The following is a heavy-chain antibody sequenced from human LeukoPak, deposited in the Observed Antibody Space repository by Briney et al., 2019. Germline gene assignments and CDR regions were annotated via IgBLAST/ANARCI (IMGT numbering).Heavy chain of an antibody. CDR3: ARGDPHADL. V-gene: IGHV3-48*03. J-gene: IGHJ5*02. CDR2: ITISGHTK. CDR1: GFDLSTYE. Sequence: GGSLRISCAASGFDLSTYEINWVRQAPGKGLEWIADITISGHTKNYADSVKGRFTISRDNARTSLYLQMNSLRVEDTGVYYCARGDPHADLWGQGTLVTVSS.